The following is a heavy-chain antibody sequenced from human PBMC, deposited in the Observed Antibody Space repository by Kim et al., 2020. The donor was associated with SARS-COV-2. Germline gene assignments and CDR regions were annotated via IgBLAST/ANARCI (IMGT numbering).Heavy chain of an antibody. CDR2: ISYDGSNK. V-gene: IGHV3-30-3*01. D-gene: IGHD6-19*01. CDR3: ASHVAGTGY. Sequence: GGSLRLSCAASGFTFSSYAMHWVRQAPGKGLEWVAVISYDGSNKYYADSVKGRFTISRDNSKNTLYLQMNSLRAEDTAVYYCASHVAGTGYWGQGTLVTVSS. J-gene: IGHJ4*02. CDR1: GFTFSSYA.